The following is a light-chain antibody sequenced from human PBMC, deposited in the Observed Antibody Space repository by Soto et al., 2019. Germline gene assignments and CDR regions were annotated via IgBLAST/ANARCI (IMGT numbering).Light chain of an antibody. CDR3: TSWTTSTTMI. CDR2: DVN. V-gene: IGLV2-14*03. CDR1: SSDIGAYNF. Sequence: QSALTQPPSASGSPGQSVTISCIGTSSDIGAYNFVSWYQQHPGKAPKLMLYDVNIRPSGVSNRFSGSKSGNTASLTISGLQAEDEADYYCTSWTTSTTMIFGGGTKVTVL. J-gene: IGLJ2*01.